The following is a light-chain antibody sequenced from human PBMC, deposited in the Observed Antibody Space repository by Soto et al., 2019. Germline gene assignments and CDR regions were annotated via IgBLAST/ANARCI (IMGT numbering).Light chain of an antibody. CDR3: QQSYSTPIT. CDR1: QSISSY. V-gene: IGKV1-39*01. Sequence: DIQMTQSPSSLSASVGDRVTITCRASQSISSYLNWYQQKPGKAPKLLIYAASSLQSGVPSRFSGSGSGTDFTLTISSLQPEDFATDYCQQSYSTPITFGQGTRLENK. J-gene: IGKJ5*01. CDR2: AAS.